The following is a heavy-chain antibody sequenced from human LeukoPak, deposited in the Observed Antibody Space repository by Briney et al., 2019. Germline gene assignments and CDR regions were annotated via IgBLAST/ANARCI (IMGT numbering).Heavy chain of an antibody. CDR1: GGSISSGSYY. CDR3: ARARGAHSTRTYYMDV. J-gene: IGHJ6*03. Sequence: SETLSLTCTVSGGSISSGSYYWSWIRQPAGKGLEWIGRIYTSGSTNCNPSLKSRVTISVDTSKNQFSLKLSSVTAADTAVYYCARARGAHSTRTYYMDVWGKGTTVTISS. CDR2: IYTSGST. V-gene: IGHV4-61*02. D-gene: IGHD1/OR15-1a*01.